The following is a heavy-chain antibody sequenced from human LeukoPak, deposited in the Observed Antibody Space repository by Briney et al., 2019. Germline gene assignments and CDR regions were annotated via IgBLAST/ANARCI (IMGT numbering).Heavy chain of an antibody. CDR2: ISAYNGNT. Sequence: GASVKVSCKASGYTFTSYGISWVRQAPGQGLEWMGWISAYNGNTNYAQKLQGRVTMTTDTSTSTAYMELRSLRSDDTAVYYCAGDGSTYYDFWSGSGSYFDYWGQGTLVTVSS. J-gene: IGHJ4*02. CDR1: GYTFTSYG. CDR3: AGDGSTYYDFWSGSGSYFDY. D-gene: IGHD3-3*01. V-gene: IGHV1-18*01.